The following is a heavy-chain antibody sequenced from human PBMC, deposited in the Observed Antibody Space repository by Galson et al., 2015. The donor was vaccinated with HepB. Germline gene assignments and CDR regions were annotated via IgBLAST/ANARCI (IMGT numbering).Heavy chain of an antibody. V-gene: IGHV3-21*01. CDR2: ISSSSSYI. J-gene: IGHJ4*02. D-gene: IGHD6-13*01. CDR1: GYTFSSYS. Sequence: SLRLSCAASGYTFSSYSMNWVRQAPGKGLEWVSSISSSSSYIYYADSVKGRFTISRDNAKNSLYLQMNSLRAEDTAVYYCARPLRGGVAAAGTPDYWGQGTLVTVSS. CDR3: ARPLRGGVAAAGTPDY.